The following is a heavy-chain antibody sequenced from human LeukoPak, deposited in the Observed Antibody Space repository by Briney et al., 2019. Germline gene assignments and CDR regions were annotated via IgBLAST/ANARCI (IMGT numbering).Heavy chain of an antibody. CDR3: LTGDDALDI. CDR2: ISYDGRNK. Sequence: PGRSLRLSCAASGFTFSSYAMHWVRQAPGKRLEWVAVISYDGRNKYYAHSVKGRFNISRDNSKNTLYLQMNSLRSDDTAVYYCLTGDDALDIWGQGTMVTVSS. D-gene: IGHD7-27*01. V-gene: IGHV3-30*01. CDR1: GFTFSSYA. J-gene: IGHJ3*02.